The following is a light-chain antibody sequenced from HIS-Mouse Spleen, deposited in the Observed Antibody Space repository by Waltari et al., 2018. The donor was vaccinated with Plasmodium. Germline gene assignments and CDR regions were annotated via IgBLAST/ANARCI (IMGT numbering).Light chain of an antibody. V-gene: IGLV3-10*01. CDR3: YSTDSSGNHRV. CDR1: AWQKKY. Sequence: SYELTQPPSVSVSPGQTARLTCSGDAWQKKYDYWYQQKSGQAPVLVIYEDSKRPSGIPERFSGSSSGTMATLTISGAQVEDEADYYCYSTDSSGNHRVFGGGTKLTVL. J-gene: IGLJ3*02. CDR2: EDS.